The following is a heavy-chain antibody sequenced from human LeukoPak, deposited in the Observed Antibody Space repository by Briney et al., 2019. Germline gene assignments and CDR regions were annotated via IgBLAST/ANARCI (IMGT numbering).Heavy chain of an antibody. D-gene: IGHD1-26*01. CDR2: ISYDGSNK. CDR3: ARENSGSYAFDY. J-gene: IGHJ4*02. Sequence: GRSLRLSCAASGFTFSSYAMHWVRQAPGKGLEWVAVISYDGSNKYYADSVKGRFTISRDNSKNTLYLQMNSLRAEDTAVYYCARENSGSYAFDYWGQGTLVTVSS. CDR1: GFTFSSYA. V-gene: IGHV3-30-3*01.